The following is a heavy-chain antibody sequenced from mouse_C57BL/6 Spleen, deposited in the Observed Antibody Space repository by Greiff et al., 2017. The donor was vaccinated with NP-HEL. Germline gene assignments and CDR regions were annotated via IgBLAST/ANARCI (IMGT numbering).Heavy chain of an antibody. D-gene: IGHD2-4*01. CDR1: GFTFSDYG. V-gene: IGHV5-17*01. CDR2: ISSGSSTI. Sequence: EVKLVESGGGLVKPGGSLKFSCAASGFTFSDYGMHWVRQAPEQGLEWVAYISSGSSTIYYADTLKGRFTISRDNAKNTLFLQMTSLRSEDTAMYYCARGGLRRGYYFDYWGQGTTLTVSS. CDR3: ARGGLRRGYYFDY. J-gene: IGHJ2*01.